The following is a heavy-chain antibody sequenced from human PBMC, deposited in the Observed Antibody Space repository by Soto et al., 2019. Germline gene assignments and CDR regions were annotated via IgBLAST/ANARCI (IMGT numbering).Heavy chain of an antibody. CDR1: GFTVSNYD. CDR3: SHWGFF. D-gene: IGHD7-27*01. J-gene: IGHJ4*02. CDR2: IYAGGTT. V-gene: IGHV3-66*01. Sequence: GGSLRLSCAASGFTVSNYDMSWFRQAPGKGLEWVSIIYAGGTTYYTDSVKGRFTISRDSSKNTLFLQMNSLRAEDTAVYYCSHWGFFWGRGTLVTVSS.